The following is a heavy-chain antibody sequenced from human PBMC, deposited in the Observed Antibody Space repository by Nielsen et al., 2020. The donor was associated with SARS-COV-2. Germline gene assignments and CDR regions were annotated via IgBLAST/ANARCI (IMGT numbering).Heavy chain of an antibody. J-gene: IGHJ6*02. CDR2: IYYSGST. V-gene: IGHV4-59*01. Sequence: SETLSLTCTVSDGSFNSYFWSWIRQPPGKGLEWIGYIYYSGSTSYNPSLKSRVTMSVDTSKNEFSLRLTSVTAADTAVYYCALGVMDVWGHGTTVTVSS. CDR3: ALGVMDV. CDR1: DGSFNSYF.